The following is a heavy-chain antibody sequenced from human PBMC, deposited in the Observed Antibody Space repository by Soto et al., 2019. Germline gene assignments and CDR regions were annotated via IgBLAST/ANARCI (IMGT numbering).Heavy chain of an antibody. CDR3: ARARIVVAGTIVDY. V-gene: IGHV4-38-2*01. J-gene: IGHJ4*02. Sequence: SETLSLACAVSGYSLTSGYYCGWIRQPPGKGRGWIGSIYHSGDTYYNPSLKSRVTISVDTSKNHFSLKLTSVTAADTAVYYCARARIVVAGTIVDYWGQGTLVTVS. D-gene: IGHD6-19*01. CDR1: GYSLTSGYY. CDR2: IYHSGDT.